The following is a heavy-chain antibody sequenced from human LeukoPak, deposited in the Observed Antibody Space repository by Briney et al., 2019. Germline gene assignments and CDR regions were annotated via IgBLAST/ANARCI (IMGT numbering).Heavy chain of an antibody. D-gene: IGHD5-18*01. CDR3: ARVECSYGYGGGY. CDR2: IYHSGST. V-gene: IGHV4-38-2*02. J-gene: IGHJ4*02. CDR1: GYSISSGYY. Sequence: SETLSLTCTVSGYSISSGYYWGWIRPPPGKGLEWIGSIYHSGSTYYNPSLKSRVTISVDTSKNQFSLKLSSVTAADTAVYYCARVECSYGYGGGYWGQGTLVTVSS.